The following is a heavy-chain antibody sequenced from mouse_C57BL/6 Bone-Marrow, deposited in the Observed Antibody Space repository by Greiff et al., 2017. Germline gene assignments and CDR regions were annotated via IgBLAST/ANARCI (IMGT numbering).Heavy chain of an antibody. V-gene: IGHV14-4*01. D-gene: IGHD2-3*01. CDR3: TTFYGYYVAWFAY. CDR1: GFNLKDDY. J-gene: IGHJ3*01. CDR2: IDPENGDA. Sequence: VHVKQSGAELVRPAASVKLSCTASGFNLKDDYMHWVKQRPEPGLGWIGWIDPENGDAEYASKFQGKATITADTSSNTAYLQLISLTSDDTAVYYCTTFYGYYVAWFAYWGQGTLVIVSA.